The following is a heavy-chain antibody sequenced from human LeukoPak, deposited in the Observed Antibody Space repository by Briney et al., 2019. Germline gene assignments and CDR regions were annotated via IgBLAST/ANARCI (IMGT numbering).Heavy chain of an antibody. CDR3: ARGLPGSSSWPPDY. D-gene: IGHD6-13*01. CDR1: GGSFGGYY. CDR2: NNHSGSA. J-gene: IGHJ4*02. Sequence: SETLSPTCAVYGGSFGGYYWSWIRQHPGKWLEWIGKNNHSGSANYNPSVKSRVTISVDTSKNQFSLKLSSVTAADTAVYYCARGLPGSSSWPPDYWGQGTLVTVSS. V-gene: IGHV4-34*01.